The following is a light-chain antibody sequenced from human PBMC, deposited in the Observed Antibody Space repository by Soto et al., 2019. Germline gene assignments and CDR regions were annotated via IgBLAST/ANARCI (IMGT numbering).Light chain of an antibody. CDR1: KIGRKN. CDR3: QVWDSTTDLVI. CDR2: DDS. J-gene: IGLJ2*01. Sequence: SYELTQAPSVSVAPGQTATTTCGGDKIGRKNVHWYQQRPGQAPVVVVYDDSDRPSGVPERFSGSNAANTATLTIARVEGGDEADYYCQVWDSTTDLVIFGGGTKVTVL. V-gene: IGLV3-21*02.